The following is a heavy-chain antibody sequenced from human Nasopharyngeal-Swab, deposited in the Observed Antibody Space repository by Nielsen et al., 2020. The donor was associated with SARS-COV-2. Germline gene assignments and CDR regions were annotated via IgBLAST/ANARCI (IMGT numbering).Heavy chain of an antibody. CDR1: GYTFTSYG. V-gene: IGHV1-18*01. J-gene: IGHJ6*02. CDR2: ISAYNSNT. CDR3: AVTTVTTSSYYYYYGMDV. Sequence: ASVKVSCKASGYTFTSYGISWVRQAPGQGLEWMGWISAYNSNTNYAQKLQGRVTMTTDTSTSTAYMELRSLRSDDTAVYYCAVTTVTTSSYYYYYGMDVWGQGTTVTVSS. D-gene: IGHD4-11*01.